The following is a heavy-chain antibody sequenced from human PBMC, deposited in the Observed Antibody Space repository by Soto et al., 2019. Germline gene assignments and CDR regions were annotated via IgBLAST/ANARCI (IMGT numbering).Heavy chain of an antibody. CDR3: AREGPTGYYDFWSGYGPHYYYYGMDV. J-gene: IGHJ6*02. Sequence: ASVKVSCKASGYTFTGYCMHWVRQAPGQGLEWMGWINPNSGGTNYAQKFQGWVTMTRDTSISTAYMELSRLRSDDTAVYYCAREGPTGYYDFWSGYGPHYYYYGMDVWGQGTTVTVSS. CDR1: GYTFTGYC. V-gene: IGHV1-2*04. CDR2: INPNSGGT. D-gene: IGHD3-3*01.